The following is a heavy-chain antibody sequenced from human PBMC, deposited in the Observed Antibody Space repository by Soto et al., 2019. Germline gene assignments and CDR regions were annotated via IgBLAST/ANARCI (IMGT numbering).Heavy chain of an antibody. J-gene: IGHJ4*02. D-gene: IGHD5-18*01. CDR3: ASEKGYGDY. CDR1: GGTFSSYT. V-gene: IGHV1-69*02. CDR2: IIPILGIA. Sequence: QVQLVQSGAEVKKPGSSVKVSCKASGGTFSSYTISWVRQAPEQGLEWMGRIIPILGIANYAQKFQGRVTITADKATSTAYMELSSLRSEDTAVYYCASEKGYGDYWGQGTLVTVSS.